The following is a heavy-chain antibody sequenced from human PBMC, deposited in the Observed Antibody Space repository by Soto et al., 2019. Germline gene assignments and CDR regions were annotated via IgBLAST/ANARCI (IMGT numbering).Heavy chain of an antibody. J-gene: IGHJ4*02. V-gene: IGHV3-23*01. D-gene: IGHD2-15*01. CDR2: ISGSGGST. Sequence: PGGSLRLSCAASGFTFSSYAMSWVRQAPGKGLEWVSAISGSGGSTYYADSVKGRFTISRDNSKSTLYLQMNSLRAEDTAVYYCAGLGCSGGSCYSFGSYWGQGTLVTVSS. CDR3: AGLGCSGGSCYSFGSY. CDR1: GFTFSSYA.